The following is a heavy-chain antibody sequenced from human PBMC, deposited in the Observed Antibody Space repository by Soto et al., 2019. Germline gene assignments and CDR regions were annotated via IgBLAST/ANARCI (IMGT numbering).Heavy chain of an antibody. D-gene: IGHD6-13*01. V-gene: IGHV4-61*01. CDR2: IDYSGST. Sequence: PSETLSLTCTVSGGSVSSGSYYWSWIRQPPGKRLEGIGYIDYSGSTNYNPSLKSRVTISVDTSKNQSSLTLTPVTVADTAVYYCAIGAGRSWPFDHWAEANLLTASS. CDR1: GGSVSSGSYY. J-gene: IGHJ4*02. CDR3: AIGAGRSWPFDH.